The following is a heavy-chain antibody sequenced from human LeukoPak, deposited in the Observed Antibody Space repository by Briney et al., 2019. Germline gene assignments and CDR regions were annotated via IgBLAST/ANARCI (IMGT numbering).Heavy chain of an antibody. CDR1: GGTFSSYA. D-gene: IGHD1-1*01. CDR3: ASGTSSGSFDY. J-gene: IGHJ4*02. CDR2: IIPIFGTA. Sequence: SVKVSCTASGGTFSSYAISWVRQAPGQGLEWMGGIIPIFGTANYAQKFQGRVTITADESTSTAYMELSSLRSEDTAVYYCASGTSSGSFDYWGQGTLVTVSS. V-gene: IGHV1-69*13.